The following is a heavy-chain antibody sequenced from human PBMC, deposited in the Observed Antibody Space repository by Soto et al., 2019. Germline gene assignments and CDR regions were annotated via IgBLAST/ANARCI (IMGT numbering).Heavy chain of an antibody. J-gene: IGHJ6*03. Sequence: GGSLRLSCAASGFTFSSYGMHWVRQAPGKGLEWVAVIWYDGSNKYYADSVKGRFTISRDNSKNTLYLQMNSLRAEDTAVYYCARANTWPTAYMDVWGKGTTVTVSS. CDR2: IWYDGSNK. CDR3: ARANTWPTAYMDV. D-gene: IGHD2-21*02. CDR1: GFTFSSYG. V-gene: IGHV3-33*01.